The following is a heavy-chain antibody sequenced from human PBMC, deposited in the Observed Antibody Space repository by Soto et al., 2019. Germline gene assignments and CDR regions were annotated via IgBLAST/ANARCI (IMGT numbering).Heavy chain of an antibody. CDR2: IDPSDSYT. CDR1: GYSFTSYW. CDR3: AGSGLAAAGDYGMDV. V-gene: IGHV5-10-1*01. Sequence: LKISCKGSGYSFTSYWISWVRQMPGKGLEWMGRIDPSDSYTNYSPSFQGHVTISADKSISTAYLQWSSLRASDTAMYYCAGSGLAAAGDYGMDVWGQGTTVTVSS. J-gene: IGHJ6*02. D-gene: IGHD6-13*01.